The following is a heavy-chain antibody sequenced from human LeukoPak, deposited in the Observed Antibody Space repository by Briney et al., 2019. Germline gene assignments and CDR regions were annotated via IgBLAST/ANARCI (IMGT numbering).Heavy chain of an antibody. D-gene: IGHD6-13*01. V-gene: IGHV3-74*01. CDR1: GFTFSSSW. J-gene: IGHJ4*02. CDR3: ARGSIPAADASDY. CDR2: INSDGSSM. Sequence: GGSLRLSCAASGFTFSSSWMHWVRQVPGKGLVWVSRINSDGSSMTYADSVKGRFAISRGNAKNTLYLQMNSLRAEDTAVYYCARGSIPAADASDYWGQGTLVTVSS.